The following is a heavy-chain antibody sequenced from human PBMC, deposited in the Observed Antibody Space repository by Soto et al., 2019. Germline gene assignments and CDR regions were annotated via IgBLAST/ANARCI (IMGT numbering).Heavy chain of an antibody. D-gene: IGHD2-2*01. CDR3: ARDPGGHYCTSTSCLYFFDH. V-gene: IGHV3-23*01. J-gene: IGHJ4*01. CDR2: FSDSGST. CDR1: GFTFSNHA. Sequence: EVQLLESGGALVQPGGSLSLSCAASGFTFSNHAMNWVRQAPGKGLEGVSTFSDSGSTYYADSVKGRFTIPRDNSKNTLYLQMNSLRAEDTAVYYCARDPGGHYCTSTSCLYFFDHWGHGTLVIVSS.